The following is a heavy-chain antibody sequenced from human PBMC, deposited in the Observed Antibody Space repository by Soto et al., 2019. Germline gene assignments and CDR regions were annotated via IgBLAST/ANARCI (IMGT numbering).Heavy chain of an antibody. CDR3: ARPRGLTGDAFDI. V-gene: IGHV1-2*04. D-gene: IGHD7-27*01. Sequence: ASVKVSCKASGYTFTGYYMHWVRQAPGQGLEWMGWINPNSGGTNYAQKFQGWVTMTRDTSISTAYMELSRLRSDGTAVYYCARPRGLTGDAFDIWGQGTMVTVSS. CDR1: GYTFTGYY. J-gene: IGHJ3*02. CDR2: INPNSGGT.